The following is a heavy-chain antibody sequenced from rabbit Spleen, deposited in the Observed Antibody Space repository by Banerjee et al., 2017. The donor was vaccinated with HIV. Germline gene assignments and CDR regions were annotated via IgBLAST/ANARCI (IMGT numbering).Heavy chain of an antibody. D-gene: IGHD6-1*01. CDR1: GIDFSSYYF. Sequence: QSLEESGGGLVQPEGSLTLTCKASGIDFSSYYFMCWVRQAPGKGLDWIACISSRTDSTWYATWAKGRLTISKASSTTVTLQMTSLTAADTATYFCARGGPYVGDGYDLWGPGTLVTVS. CDR3: ARGGPYVGDGYDL. V-gene: IGHV1S40*01. CDR2: ISSRTDST. J-gene: IGHJ6*01.